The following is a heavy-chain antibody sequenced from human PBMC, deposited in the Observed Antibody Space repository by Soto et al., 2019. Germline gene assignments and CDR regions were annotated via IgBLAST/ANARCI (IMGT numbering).Heavy chain of an antibody. D-gene: IGHD6-19*01. CDR3: AKEYSGWSVAVPGR. Sequence: QVQLVESGGGEVQPGRSLRLSCAASGFTFSSSGIHWVRQAPGKGLEWVAAISYDGSNEYNADSVKGRFTMSRDNSKNTRYLQMNSLRAEDTAVYYWAKEYSGWSVAVPGRWGQGTLVTVSS. CDR1: GFTFSSSG. J-gene: IGHJ4*02. CDR2: ISYDGSNE. V-gene: IGHV3-30*18.